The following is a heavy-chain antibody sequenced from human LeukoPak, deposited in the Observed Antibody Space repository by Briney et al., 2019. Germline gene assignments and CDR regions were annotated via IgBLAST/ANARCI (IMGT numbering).Heavy chain of an antibody. CDR2: IKQDGSEK. CDR3: ARDRGYGSGSYYKNWFDP. D-gene: IGHD3-10*01. CDR1: GFTFSSYW. J-gene: IGHJ5*02. V-gene: IGHV3-7*03. Sequence: GGSLRLSCAASGFTFSSYWMSWVRQAPGKGLEWVANIKQDGSEKYYVDSVKGRFTISRDNAKNSLYLQMNSLRAEDTAVYYCARDRGYGSGSYYKNWFDPWGQGTLVTVSS.